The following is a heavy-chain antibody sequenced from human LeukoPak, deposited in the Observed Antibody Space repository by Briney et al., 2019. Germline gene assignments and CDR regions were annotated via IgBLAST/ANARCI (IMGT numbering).Heavy chain of an antibody. Sequence: SVKVSCKASGGTFSSYAISWVRQAPGQGLEWMGGIIPIFGTANYAQKFQGRVTITADKSTSTAYMELSSLRSEDTAVYYCARDRRRYCGGDCYSLTGERLDWFDPWGQGTLVTVSS. J-gene: IGHJ5*02. CDR3: ARDRRRYCGGDCYSLTGERLDWFDP. D-gene: IGHD2-21*02. CDR1: GGTFSSYA. CDR2: IIPIFGTA. V-gene: IGHV1-69*06.